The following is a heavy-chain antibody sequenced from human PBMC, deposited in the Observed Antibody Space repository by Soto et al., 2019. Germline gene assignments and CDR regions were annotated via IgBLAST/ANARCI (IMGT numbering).Heavy chain of an antibody. D-gene: IGHD2-8*01. Sequence: EVQLVESGGGLVQPGGSLRLSCAASGFTFSDHYMDWVRQAPGKGLEWVGRARNKGNGYTTAYAASVKGRFTIARDDSKHSLYLQMNSLKAEDTAVYFCARLMGTAFDPWGQGTLVTVSS. CDR3: ARLMGTAFDP. J-gene: IGHJ5*02. CDR2: ARNKGNGYTT. V-gene: IGHV3-72*01. CDR1: GFTFSDHY.